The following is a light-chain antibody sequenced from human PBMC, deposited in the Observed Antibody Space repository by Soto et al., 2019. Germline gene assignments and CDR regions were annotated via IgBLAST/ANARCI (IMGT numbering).Light chain of an antibody. V-gene: IGLV1-51*01. Sequence: QSVLTQPPSVSAAPGQKVTISCSGSSSNIGNNYVSWYQHLPGTAPRLLIYDNDKRPSGIPDRFSGSKSGTSATLGITGLQTGDEADYYCGTWDSSLSVVVFGGGTQLT. CDR2: DND. CDR1: SSNIGNNY. J-gene: IGLJ2*01. CDR3: GTWDSSLSVVV.